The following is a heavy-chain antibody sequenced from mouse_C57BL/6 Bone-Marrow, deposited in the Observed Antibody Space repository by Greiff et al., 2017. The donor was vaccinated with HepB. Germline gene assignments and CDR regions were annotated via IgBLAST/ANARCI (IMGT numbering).Heavy chain of an antibody. J-gene: IGHJ1*03. V-gene: IGHV7-1*01. CDR2: SRNKANDYTT. CDR3: ARDARLTGTIHFDV. Sequence: EVQLVDSGGGLVQSGRSLRLSCATSGFTFSDFYMEWVRQAPGKGLEWIAASRNKANDYTTEYSASVKGRFIVSRDTSQSILYLQMNALRAEDTAIYYCARDARLTGTIHFDVWGTGTTVTVSS. D-gene: IGHD4-1*01. CDR1: GFTFSDFY.